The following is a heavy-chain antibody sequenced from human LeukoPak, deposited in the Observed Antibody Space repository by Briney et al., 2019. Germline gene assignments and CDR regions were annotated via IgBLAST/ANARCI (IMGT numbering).Heavy chain of an antibody. CDR2: IYYSGST. V-gene: IGHV4-39*07. D-gene: IGHD3-3*01. Sequence: SETLSLTCTVSGGSISSSSYYWGWIRQPPGKGLEWIGSIYYSGSTYYNPSLKSRVTISVDTSKNQFSLKLSSVTAADTAVYYCARDHSGYDFWSGYYTGYYYYYYMDVWGKGTTVTVSS. CDR3: ARDHSGYDFWSGYYTGYYYYYYMDV. J-gene: IGHJ6*03. CDR1: GGSISSSSYY.